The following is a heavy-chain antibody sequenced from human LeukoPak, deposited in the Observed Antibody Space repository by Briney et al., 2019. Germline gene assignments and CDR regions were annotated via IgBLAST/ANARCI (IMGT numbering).Heavy chain of an antibody. CDR1: GFTFSSYE. Sequence: GGSLRLSCAASGFTFSSYEMNWGRQAPGKGLEWVSYISSSGSTIYYADSVKGRFTISRDNAKNSLYLQMNSLRAEDTAVYYCARDSASSPDFWSYYYGMDVWGQGTTVTVSS. CDR3: ARDSASSPDFWSYYYGMDV. CDR2: ISSSGSTI. J-gene: IGHJ6*02. V-gene: IGHV3-48*03. D-gene: IGHD3-3*01.